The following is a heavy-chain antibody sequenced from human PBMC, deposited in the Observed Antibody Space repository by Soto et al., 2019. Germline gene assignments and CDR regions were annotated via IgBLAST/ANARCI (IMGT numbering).Heavy chain of an antibody. V-gene: IGHV3-23*01. Sequence: GGSLRLSCAASGFTFSSYAMSWVRQAPGKGLEWVSAISGSGGSTYYADSVKGRFTISRDNSKNTLYLQMNSLRAEDTAVYYCAKGQYYYDSSGYVAYWGQGTLVTVSS. CDR1: GFTFSSYA. CDR2: ISGSGGST. D-gene: IGHD3-22*01. CDR3: AKGQYYYDSSGYVAY. J-gene: IGHJ4*02.